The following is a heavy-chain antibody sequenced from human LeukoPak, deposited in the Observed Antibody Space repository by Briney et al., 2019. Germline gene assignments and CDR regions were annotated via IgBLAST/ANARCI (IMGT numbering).Heavy chain of an antibody. V-gene: IGHV5-51*01. CDR1: GYSLASFW. D-gene: IGHD6-19*01. J-gene: IGHJ4*02. CDR2: IYPGDSDP. Sequence: PGAPLKISCKGSGYSLASFWFGGVGRMLGKGLEWREIIYPGDSDPSNSPSFQGQVTISADKSISTAYLQWSSLKASDTAMYYCARRAAVAGEFDYWGQGTLVTVSS. CDR3: ARRAAVAGEFDY.